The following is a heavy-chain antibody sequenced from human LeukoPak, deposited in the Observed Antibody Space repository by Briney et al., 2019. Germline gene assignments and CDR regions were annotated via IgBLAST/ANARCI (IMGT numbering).Heavy chain of an antibody. Sequence: GGSLRLSCVVSGFTFSNAWMSWVRQAPGKGLEWVSRIKSKTDGGTTDYAAPVKGRFTISRDDSKNTLYLQMNSLKTEDTAVYYCTTDSRARPFQHWGQGTLVTVSS. V-gene: IGHV3-15*01. CDR1: GFTFSNAW. J-gene: IGHJ1*01. CDR2: IKSKTDGGTT. CDR3: TTDSRARPFQH.